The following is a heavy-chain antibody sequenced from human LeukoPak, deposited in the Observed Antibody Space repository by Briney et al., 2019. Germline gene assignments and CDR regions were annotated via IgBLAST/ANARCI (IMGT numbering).Heavy chain of an antibody. CDR1: GFSFSNAW. V-gene: IGHV3-15*01. J-gene: IGHJ4*02. CDR3: CRGWLDY. CDR2: IKSKTDGGTI. Sequence: PGGSLRLSCAASGFSFSNAWMSWVRQASGKGLEWVGRIKSKTDGGTIHYAAPVKGRFTIPRDDSKNMVFLQMNSLNTEDTAVYYCCRGWLDYWGQGTLVAVSS. D-gene: IGHD2-15*01.